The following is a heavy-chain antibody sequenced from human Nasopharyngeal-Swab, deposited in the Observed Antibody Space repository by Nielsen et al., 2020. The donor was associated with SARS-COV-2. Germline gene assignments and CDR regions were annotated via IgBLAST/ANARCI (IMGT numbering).Heavy chain of an antibody. Sequence: ASVKVSCKASGYTFTGYYMHWVRQAPGQGLVWMGWINPNSGGTNYAQKFQGWVTMTRDTSISTAYMELSRLRSDDTAVYYCARGPVVAPAAIPEGGYYYYYMDVWGKGTTVTVSS. CDR3: ARGPVVAPAAIPEGGYYYYYMDV. D-gene: IGHD2-2*02. CDR1: GYTFTGYY. CDR2: INPNSGGT. V-gene: IGHV1-2*04. J-gene: IGHJ6*03.